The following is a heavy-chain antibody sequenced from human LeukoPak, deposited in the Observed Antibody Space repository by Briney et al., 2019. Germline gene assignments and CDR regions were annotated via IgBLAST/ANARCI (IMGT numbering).Heavy chain of an antibody. V-gene: IGHV4-59*01. CDR3: ARVQAYGGKGYYDY. CDR1: GGSISSYY. J-gene: IGHJ4*02. D-gene: IGHD4-23*01. CDR2: IYYSGST. Sequence: SETLSLTCTVSGGSISSYYWSWIRQPPGKGLEWIGYIYYSGSTNYNPSLKSRVTISVDTSKNQFSLKLSSVTAADTAVYYCARVQAYGGKGYYDYWGQGTLVTVSS.